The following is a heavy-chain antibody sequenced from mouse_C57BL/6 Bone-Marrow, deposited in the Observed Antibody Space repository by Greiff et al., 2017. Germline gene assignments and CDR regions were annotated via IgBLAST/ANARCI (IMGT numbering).Heavy chain of an antibody. V-gene: IGHV2-2*01. D-gene: IGHD2-4*01. CDR3: ARRAYYDYPAWFAY. J-gene: IGHJ3*01. CDR1: GFSLTSYG. Sequence: VQVVESGPGLVQPSQSLSITCTVSGFSLTSYGVHWVRQSPGKGLEWLGVIWSGGSTDYNAAFISRLSISKDNSKSQVFFKMNSLQADDTAIYYCARRAYYDYPAWFAYWGQGTLVTVSA. CDR2: IWSGGST.